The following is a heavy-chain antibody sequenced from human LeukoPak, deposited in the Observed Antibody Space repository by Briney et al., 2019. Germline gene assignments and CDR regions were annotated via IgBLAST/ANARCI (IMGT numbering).Heavy chain of an antibody. V-gene: IGHV1-18*01. CDR3: ARGRYSSGRLLISFDY. D-gene: IGHD6-19*01. J-gene: IGHJ4*02. Sequence: ASVKVSCKASGYTFTSYGISWVRQAPGQGLEWMGWISAYNGNTNYAQKLQGKVTMTTDTSTSTAYMELRSLRSDDTAVYYCARGRYSSGRLLISFDYWGQGTLVTVSS. CDR2: ISAYNGNT. CDR1: GYTFTSYG.